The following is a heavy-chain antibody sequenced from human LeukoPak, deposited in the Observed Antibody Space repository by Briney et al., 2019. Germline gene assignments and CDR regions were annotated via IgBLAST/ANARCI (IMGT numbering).Heavy chain of an antibody. D-gene: IGHD6-19*01. Sequence: KPSETLSLTCTVSGASISSGDYHWNWIRQPPGKGLEWIGFIHDSGSTYYNPSLKSRVSISRDMSKNQFSLKLSSVTAADTAVYYCASLGWDWRVAVAGTVDYWGQGTLVTVSS. V-gene: IGHV4-30-4*01. CDR3: ASLGWDWRVAVAGTVDY. CDR2: IHDSGST. CDR1: GASISSGDYH. J-gene: IGHJ4*02.